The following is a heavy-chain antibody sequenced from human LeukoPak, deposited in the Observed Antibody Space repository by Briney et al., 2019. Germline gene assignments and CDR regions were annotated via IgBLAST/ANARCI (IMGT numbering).Heavy chain of an antibody. CDR3: ARVGDYGDYGSAFDI. CDR2: IIPIFGTA. V-gene: IGHV1-69*01. Sequence: SVKVSCKASGGTFSSYAISWVRQAPGQGLEWMGGIIPIFGTANYAQKFQGRVTITADESTSTAYVELSSLRSEDTAVYYCARVGDYGDYGSAFDIWGQGTMVTVSS. CDR1: GGTFSSYA. J-gene: IGHJ3*02. D-gene: IGHD4-17*01.